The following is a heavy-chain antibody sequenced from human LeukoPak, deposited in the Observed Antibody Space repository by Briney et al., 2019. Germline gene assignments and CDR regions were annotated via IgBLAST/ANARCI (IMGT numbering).Heavy chain of an antibody. J-gene: IGHJ4*02. CDR1: GFTFSSYA. CDR2: ISASGGST. Sequence: GGSLRLSCAASGFTFSSYALSWLRQAPGKGLEWVSAISASGGSTYYADSVKGRFTISRDNSKNTLYLQMNSLRADDAAVYYCGRARSGYDFAYWGQGTLVTVSS. CDR3: GRARSGYDFAY. D-gene: IGHD5-12*01. V-gene: IGHV3-23*01.